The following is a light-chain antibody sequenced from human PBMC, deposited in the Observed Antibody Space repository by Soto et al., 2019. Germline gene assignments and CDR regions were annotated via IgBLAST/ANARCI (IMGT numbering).Light chain of an antibody. CDR3: SSYTSSSTRV. Sequence: QSVLTQPASVSGSPGQSITISCTGTSSDVGGYNYVSWYQQHPGKAPKLMIYEVSNRPSGVSNRFSGSKSGNTASLTISGIQAEDEDDYYCSSYTSSSTRVFGTGTKVTVL. J-gene: IGLJ1*01. V-gene: IGLV2-14*01. CDR1: SSDVGGYNY. CDR2: EVS.